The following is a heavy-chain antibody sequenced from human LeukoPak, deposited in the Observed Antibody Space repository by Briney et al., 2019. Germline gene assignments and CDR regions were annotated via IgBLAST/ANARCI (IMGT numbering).Heavy chain of an antibody. D-gene: IGHD1-7*01. V-gene: IGHV1-18*01. CDR3: AREVTGTMVRGGTDYFDY. CDR2: ISAYNGNT. J-gene: IGHJ4*02. Sequence: ASVKVSCKASGYTFTSYGISWVRQAPGQGLEWMGWISAYNGNTNHAQKLQGRVTMTTDTSTSTAYMELRSLRSDDTAVYYCAREVTGTMVRGGTDYFDYWGQGTLVTVSS. CDR1: GYTFTSYG.